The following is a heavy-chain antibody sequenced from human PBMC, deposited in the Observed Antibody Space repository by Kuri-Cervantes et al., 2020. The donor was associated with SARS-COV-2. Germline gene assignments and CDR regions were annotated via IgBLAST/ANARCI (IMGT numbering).Heavy chain of an antibody. V-gene: IGHV1-69*01. Sequence: GGSLRLSCKAIGGTFSSFLFSWVRQAPGQGLEWMGGIIPIFGTANYAQKFQGRVTITADESTSTAYMELSSLRSEDTAVYYCASGRGYCSSTSCYMGDYYYYYGMDVWGQGTTVTVSS. CDR1: GGTFSSFL. D-gene: IGHD2-2*02. J-gene: IGHJ6*01. CDR2: IIPIFGTA. CDR3: ASGRGYCSSTSCYMGDYYYYYGMDV.